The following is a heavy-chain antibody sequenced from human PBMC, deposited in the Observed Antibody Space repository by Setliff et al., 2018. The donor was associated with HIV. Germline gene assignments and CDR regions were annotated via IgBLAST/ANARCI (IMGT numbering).Heavy chain of an antibody. J-gene: IGHJ4*02. CDR3: VHSYNILTGPIDY. Sequence: SETLSLTCTVSGGSINSGSYYWSWIRQPAGKGLEWIGHIYASRSTNSNPSLKSRVTISVDTPKNQFSLKLSSVTAAATAVYYWVHSYNILTGPIDYWGQGTLVTSPQ. CDR2: IYASRST. D-gene: IGHD3-9*01. CDR1: GGSINSGSYY. V-gene: IGHV4-61*09.